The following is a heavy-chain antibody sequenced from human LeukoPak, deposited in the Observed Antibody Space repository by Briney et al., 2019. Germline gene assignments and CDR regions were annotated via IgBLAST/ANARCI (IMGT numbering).Heavy chain of an antibody. D-gene: IGHD4-11*01. CDR3: ATGMSYSDYSFDY. CDR1: GGSISSYY. Sequence: KPSETLSLTCAVSGGSISSYYWSWIRQPPGKGLDWIGYIYDNENTKYNPSLKSRVTISVDTSKSQFSLKLISVTAADTAVYYCATGMSYSDYSFDYWGQGTLVIVSS. V-gene: IGHV4-59*01. J-gene: IGHJ4*02. CDR2: IYDNENT.